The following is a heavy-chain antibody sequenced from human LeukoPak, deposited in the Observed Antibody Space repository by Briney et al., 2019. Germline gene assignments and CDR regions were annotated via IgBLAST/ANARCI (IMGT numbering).Heavy chain of an antibody. CDR3: ARVYGSGSPMGHNWFDP. D-gene: IGHD3-10*01. CDR1: GGTFSSYA. J-gene: IGHJ5*02. CDR2: IIPIFGTA. V-gene: IGHV1-69*13. Sequence: ASVKVSCKASGGTFSSYAISWVRQAPGQGLEWMGGIIPIFGTANYAQKFQGRVTITADESTSTAYMELSSLRSEDTAVYYCARVYGSGSPMGHNWFDPGGQGTLVTVSS.